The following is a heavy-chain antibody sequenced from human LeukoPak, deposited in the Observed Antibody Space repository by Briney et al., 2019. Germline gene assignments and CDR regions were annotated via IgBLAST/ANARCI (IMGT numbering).Heavy chain of an antibody. V-gene: IGHV1-18*01. D-gene: IGHD3-10*01. J-gene: IGHJ6*03. CDR3: ARVEVHPRRLFYYMDV. CDR1: GYNFTAYG. CDR2: ISAGKSQA. Sequence: ASVKVSCKASGYNFTAYGIGWVRQAPGQGLEWIGWISAGKSQANYAQKFQDRVILTSDTSTNTAHMELRNLRSDDTAVYFCARVEVHPRRLFYYMDVWGKGTAVSISS.